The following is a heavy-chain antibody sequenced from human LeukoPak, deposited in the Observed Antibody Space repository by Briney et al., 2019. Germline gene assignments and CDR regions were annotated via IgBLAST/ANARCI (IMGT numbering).Heavy chain of an antibody. J-gene: IGHJ6*02. CDR3: ARDPSLHVGYGMDV. V-gene: IGHV3-30*01. D-gene: IGHD1-26*01. Sequence: SVKGRFTISRDNSKNTLYLQMNSLRAEDTAVYYCARDPSLHVGYGMDVWGQGTTVTVSS.